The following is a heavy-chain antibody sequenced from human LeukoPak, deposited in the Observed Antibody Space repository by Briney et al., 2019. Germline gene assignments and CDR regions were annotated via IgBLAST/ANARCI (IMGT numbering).Heavy chain of an antibody. D-gene: IGHD3-22*01. CDR2: INSGGNT. Sequence: PGGSLRLSCTVSGFTVSSNSWSWVRQAPGKGLEWVSFINSGGNTHYSDSVTGRFTISRDNSKNTLYLQMNSLRAEDTAVYYCAKGGSYYYDSSGYPHFDYWGQGTLVTVSS. CDR3: AKGGSYYYDSSGYPHFDY. V-gene: IGHV3-53*01. J-gene: IGHJ4*02. CDR1: GFTVSSNS.